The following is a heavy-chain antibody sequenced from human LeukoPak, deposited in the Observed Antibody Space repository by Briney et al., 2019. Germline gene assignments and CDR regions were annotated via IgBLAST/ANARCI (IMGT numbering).Heavy chain of an antibody. V-gene: IGHV3-48*04. CDR2: ISSSSSTI. CDR1: GFTFSSYS. CDR3: ARDYYNSSGYYGGVY. J-gene: IGHJ4*02. Sequence: GGSLRLSCAASGFTFSSYSMNWVRQAPGKGLEWASYISSSSSTIYYADSVKGRFTISRDNARNSLYLQMNSLRAEDTAVYYCARDYYNSSGYYGGVYWGQGTLVTVSS. D-gene: IGHD3-22*01.